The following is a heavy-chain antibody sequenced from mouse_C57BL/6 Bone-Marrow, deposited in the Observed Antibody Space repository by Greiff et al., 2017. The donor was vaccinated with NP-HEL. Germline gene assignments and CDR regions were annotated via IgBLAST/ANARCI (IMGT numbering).Heavy chain of an antibody. CDR1: GYTFTSYG. J-gene: IGHJ3*01. Sequence: QVQLQQSGAELARPGASVKLSCKASGYTFTSYGISWVKQRTGQGLEWIGEIYPRSGNTYYNEKFKGKATLTADKSSSTAYMELRSLTSEDSAVYFCARRYYYGAWFAYWGQGTLVTVSA. V-gene: IGHV1-81*01. D-gene: IGHD1-1*01. CDR3: ARRYYYGAWFAY. CDR2: IYPRSGNT.